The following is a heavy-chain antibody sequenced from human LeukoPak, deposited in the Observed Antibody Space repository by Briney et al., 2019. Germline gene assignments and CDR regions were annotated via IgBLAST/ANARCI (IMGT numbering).Heavy chain of an antibody. J-gene: IGHJ6*02. CDR1: GGTFSSYA. CDR2: IIPIFGTA. Sequence: ASVKVSCKASGGTFSSYAISWVRQAPGQGLEWMGGIIPIFGTANYAQKFQGRVTITADGSTSTAYMELSSLRSEDTAVYYCAREGPYGMDVWGQGTTVTVSS. CDR3: AREGPYGMDV. V-gene: IGHV1-69*13.